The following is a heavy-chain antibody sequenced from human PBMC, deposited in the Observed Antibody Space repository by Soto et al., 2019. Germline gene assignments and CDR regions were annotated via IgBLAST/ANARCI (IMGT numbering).Heavy chain of an antibody. Sequence: GGSLRLSCAASGFTFSSYWMSWVRQAPGKGLEWVANIKQDGSEKYYVDSVKGRFTISRDNAKNSLYLQMNSLRAEDTAVYYCAKDGLRYFDWLLPSEDAFDIWGQGTMVTVSS. D-gene: IGHD3-9*01. J-gene: IGHJ3*02. CDR1: GFTFSSYW. CDR2: IKQDGSEK. CDR3: AKDGLRYFDWLLPSEDAFDI. V-gene: IGHV3-7*05.